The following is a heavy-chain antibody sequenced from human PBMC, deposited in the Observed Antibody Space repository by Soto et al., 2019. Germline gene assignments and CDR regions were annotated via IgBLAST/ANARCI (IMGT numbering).Heavy chain of an antibody. J-gene: IGHJ4*02. Sequence: EVQLVESGGGLVLPGGSLRLSCAASGFTVSTKYMSWVRQAPGKGLEWVSVIYSGGSTFYADSVRGRFTISRDNSKNTVNLQMNSLRAEDTAVYYCARDPWAADYWGQGTLVTVSS. CDR2: IYSGGST. D-gene: IGHD3-16*01. CDR1: GFTVSTKY. CDR3: ARDPWAADY. V-gene: IGHV3-66*01.